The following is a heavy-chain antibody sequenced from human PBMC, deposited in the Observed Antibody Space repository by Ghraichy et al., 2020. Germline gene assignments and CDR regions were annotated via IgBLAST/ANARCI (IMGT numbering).Heavy chain of an antibody. CDR1: GGSISSYY. D-gene: IGHD6-19*01. Sequence: SETLSRTCTVSGGSISSYYWSWIRQPPGKGLEWIGYIYYSGSTNYNPSLKSRVTISVDTSKNQFSLKLSSVTAADTAVYYCARVGSGWFHFDYWGQVTLVTVSS. CDR2: IYYSGST. J-gene: IGHJ4*02. CDR3: ARVGSGWFHFDY. V-gene: IGHV4-59*01.